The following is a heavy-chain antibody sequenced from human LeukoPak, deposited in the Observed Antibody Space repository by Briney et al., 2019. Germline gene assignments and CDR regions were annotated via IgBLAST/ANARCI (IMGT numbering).Heavy chain of an antibody. Sequence: GGSLRLSCAASGFTFSSYGMYWVRQAPGKGLEWVAFIRYDGSNKYYADSVKGRFTVSRDNSKNTLYLQMNSLRGEDSAVYYCARGYADFWSGYYDYWGQGTLVTVSS. CDR1: GFTFSSYG. J-gene: IGHJ4*02. CDR3: ARGYADFWSGYYDY. V-gene: IGHV3-30*02. D-gene: IGHD3-3*01. CDR2: IRYDGSNK.